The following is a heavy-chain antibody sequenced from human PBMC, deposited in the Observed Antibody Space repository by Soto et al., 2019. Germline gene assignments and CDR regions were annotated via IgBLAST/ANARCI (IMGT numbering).Heavy chain of an antibody. CDR1: GGPVSIRSYW. D-gene: IGHD3-16*01. Sequence: PSETLSLTCTVSGGPVSIRSYWWTWIRQSPGRGLEWIGCLYYSGSTKYNPSLKSRVSTSVDTSKSQFSLTLTSVTAADTAVYYCARDQRDDYAWGPKGVFDQWGPGTLVTVSS. J-gene: IGHJ4*02. CDR2: LYYSGST. V-gene: IGHV4-61*01. CDR3: ARDQRDDYAWGPKGVFDQ.